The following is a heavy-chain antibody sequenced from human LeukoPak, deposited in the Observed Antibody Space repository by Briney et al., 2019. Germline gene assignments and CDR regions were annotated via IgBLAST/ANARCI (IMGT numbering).Heavy chain of an antibody. CDR3: ARADVRGYSYGYYAY. CDR2: IIPIFGTA. J-gene: IGHJ4*02. D-gene: IGHD5-18*01. CDR1: GGTFSSYA. V-gene: IGHV1-69*13. Sequence: ASVKVSCKASGGTFSSYAISWVRQAPEQGLEWMGGIIPIFGTANYAQKFQGRVTITADESTSTAYMELSSLRSEDTAVYYCARADVRGYSYGYYAYWGQGTLVTVSS.